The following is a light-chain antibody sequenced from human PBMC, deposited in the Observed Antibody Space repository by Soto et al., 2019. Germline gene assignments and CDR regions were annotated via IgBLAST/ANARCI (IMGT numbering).Light chain of an antibody. Sequence: DVQMTQSPSSLSASVGDRVTITCRASQDINSYLAWYQQKPGNAPKCLIYAASSLQTGVPSRFSGRESGTDVTLTISNLQPEDTATYYCQQYNIYPLTFGGGTKVEIK. CDR2: AAS. CDR1: QDINSY. V-gene: IGKV1D-16*01. CDR3: QQYNIYPLT. J-gene: IGKJ4*01.